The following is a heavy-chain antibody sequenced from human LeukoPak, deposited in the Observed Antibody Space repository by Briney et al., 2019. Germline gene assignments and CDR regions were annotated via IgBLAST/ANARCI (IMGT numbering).Heavy chain of an antibody. CDR2: IIPILGIA. J-gene: IGHJ3*02. CDR1: GGTFSSYA. CDR3: ATVRGYSGSYAFDI. D-gene: IGHD5-12*01. V-gene: IGHV1-69*04. Sequence: GASVKVSCKASGGTFSSYAISWVRQAPGQGLEWMGRIIPILGIANYAQKFQGRVTITADKSTSTAYMELNSLRSEDTAVYYCATVRGYSGSYAFDIWGQGTMVTVSS.